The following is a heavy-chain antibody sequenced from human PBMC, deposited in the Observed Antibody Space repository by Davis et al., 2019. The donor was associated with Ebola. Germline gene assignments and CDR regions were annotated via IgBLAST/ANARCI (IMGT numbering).Heavy chain of an antibody. CDR1: GYSFKNYA. D-gene: IGHD2-15*01. Sequence: ASVKVSCKASGYSFKNYAISWVRQAPGQGLEWMGWISAYNGNTNYAQKVQGRVTMTTDTSTGTAYLDLRSLRSDDTAVYYCAKETIRYCSGGSCYSGWFDPWGQGTLVTVSS. V-gene: IGHV1-18*01. J-gene: IGHJ5*02. CDR2: ISAYNGNT. CDR3: AKETIRYCSGGSCYSGWFDP.